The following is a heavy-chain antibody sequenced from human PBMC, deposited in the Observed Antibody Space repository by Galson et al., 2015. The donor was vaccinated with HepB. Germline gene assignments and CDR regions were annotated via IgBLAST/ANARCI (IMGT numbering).Heavy chain of an antibody. V-gene: IGHV3-7*03. D-gene: IGHD3-10*01. CDR1: GFTFSSYW. Sequence: SLRLSCAASGFTFSSYWMSWVRQAPGKGLEWVANIKQDGSEKYYVDSVKGQFTISRDNAKNSLYLQMNSLRAEDTAVYYCTRDLRFYYGSGSYDYFDYWGQGTLVTVSS. CDR2: IKQDGSEK. CDR3: TRDLRFYYGSGSYDYFDY. J-gene: IGHJ4*02.